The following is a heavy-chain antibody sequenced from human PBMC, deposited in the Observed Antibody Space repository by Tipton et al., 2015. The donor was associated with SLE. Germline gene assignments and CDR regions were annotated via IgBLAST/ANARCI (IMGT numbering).Heavy chain of an antibody. D-gene: IGHD3-3*01. V-gene: IGHV3-23*01. CDR3: ANGGEWLYYPFDY. CDR2: INGSGGST. J-gene: IGHJ4*02. Sequence: AINGSGGSTYYADSVKGRFTISRDNSKNTLYLQMNSLRAEDTAVYYCANGGEWLYYPFDYWGQGTLLTVSS.